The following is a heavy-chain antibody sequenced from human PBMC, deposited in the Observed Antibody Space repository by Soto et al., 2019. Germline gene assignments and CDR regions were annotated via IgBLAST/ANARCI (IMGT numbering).Heavy chain of an antibody. J-gene: IGHJ4*02. D-gene: IGHD3-16*01. V-gene: IGHV2-5*01. CDR3: THRGGATVGLYYFDY. CDR1: GFSLSTTGVG. CDR2: IYWHDDK. Sequence: SGPTLVNPTQTLTLTCTFSGFSLSTTGVGVSWIRQPPGKALEWLALIYWHDDKRYSPSLKSRLTITKDTSKNQVVLTMTNMDPVDTATYYCTHRGGATVGLYYFDYWGQAALVTVSS.